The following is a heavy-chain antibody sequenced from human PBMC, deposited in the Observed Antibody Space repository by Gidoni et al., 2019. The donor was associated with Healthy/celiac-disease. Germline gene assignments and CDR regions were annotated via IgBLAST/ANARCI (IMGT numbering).Heavy chain of an antibody. J-gene: IGHJ4*02. V-gene: IGHV4-59*08. CDR2: IYYSGST. CDR1: GGSISSYY. D-gene: IGHD3-9*01. CDR3: ARQGYYDILTGYYHFDY. Sequence: QVQLQESGPGLVKPSETLSLTCPVSGGSISSYYWSWIRQPPGKGLEWIGYIYYSGSTNYNPSLKSRVTISVDTSKNQFSLKLSSVTAADTAVYYCARQGYYDILTGYYHFDYWGQGTLVTVSS.